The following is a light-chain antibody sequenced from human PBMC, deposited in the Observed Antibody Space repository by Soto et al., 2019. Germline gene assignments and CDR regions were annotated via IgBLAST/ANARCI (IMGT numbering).Light chain of an antibody. J-gene: IGKJ3*01. CDR1: HTITRY. Sequence: DIQMTQSPSSLSASVGARVTITCRASHTITRYLNWYQQKSGQAPKLLITAASTLRGGVPSRFSGSGSGTDFTLTIDSLQPEDFATYYCQQSYNSPFNFGRGTKVDMK. CDR3: QQSYNSPFN. V-gene: IGKV1-39*01. CDR2: AAS.